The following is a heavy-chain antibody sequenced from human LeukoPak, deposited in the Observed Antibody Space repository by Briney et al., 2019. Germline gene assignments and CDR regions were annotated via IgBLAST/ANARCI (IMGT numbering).Heavy chain of an antibody. D-gene: IGHD3-10*01. CDR2: IIPIFGTA. Sequence: ASVKVSCKASGGTFSSYAISWERQAPGQGLEWMGGIIPIFGTANYAQKFQGRVTITADESTSTAYMELSSLRSEDTAVYYCAKGSGGEWLYYYYGMDVWGQGTTVTVSS. CDR1: GGTFSSYA. J-gene: IGHJ6*02. CDR3: AKGSGGEWLYYYYGMDV. V-gene: IGHV1-69*13.